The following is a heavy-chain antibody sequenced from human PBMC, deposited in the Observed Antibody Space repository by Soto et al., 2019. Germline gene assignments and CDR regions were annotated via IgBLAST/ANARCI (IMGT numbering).Heavy chain of an antibody. CDR3: AREEYYYGSGAFFDY. CDR2: IIPILGIA. Sequence: ASVKVSCKASGGTFSSYTISWVRQAPGQGLEWMGRIIPILGIANYAQKFQGRVTITADKSTSTAYMELSSLRSEDTAVYYCAREEYYYGSGAFFDYWGQGTLLTVS. J-gene: IGHJ4*02. V-gene: IGHV1-69*04. D-gene: IGHD3-10*01. CDR1: GGTFSSYT.